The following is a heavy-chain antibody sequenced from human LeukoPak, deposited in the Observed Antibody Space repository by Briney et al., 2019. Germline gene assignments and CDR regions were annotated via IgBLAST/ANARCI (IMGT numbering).Heavy chain of an antibody. J-gene: IGHJ6*03. CDR3: ASLTAAAPYYYYYMDV. D-gene: IGHD6-13*01. CDR1: GFTCSSYE. Sequence: GGSLRLSCAASGFTCSSYEMNWVRQAPGKGLEWVSYISSSGSTIYYADSVKGRFTISRDNAKNSLYLQMNSLRAEDTAVYYCASLTAAAPYYYYYMDVWGKGTTVTVSS. CDR2: ISSSGSTI. V-gene: IGHV3-48*03.